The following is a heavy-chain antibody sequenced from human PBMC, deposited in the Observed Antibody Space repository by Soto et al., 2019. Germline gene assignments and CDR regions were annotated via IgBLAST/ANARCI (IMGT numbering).Heavy chain of an antibody. D-gene: IGHD3-10*01. CDR3: ARARMVRGVIYYYGMDV. CDR2: IYYSGST. J-gene: IGHJ6*02. CDR1: GGSISRGGNY. Sequence: PSETMSLTCAVSGGSISRGGNYWSWIRQHPGKGLEWIGYIYYSGSTYYNPSLKSRVTISVDTSKNQFSLKLNSVTAADTAVYYCARARMVRGVIYYYGMDVWGQGTTVTVSS. V-gene: IGHV4-31*11.